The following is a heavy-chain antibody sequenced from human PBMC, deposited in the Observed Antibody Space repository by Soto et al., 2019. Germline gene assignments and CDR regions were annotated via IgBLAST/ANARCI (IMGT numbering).Heavy chain of an antibody. V-gene: IGHV3-21*01. Sequence: GGSLRLSCAASGFTFSAYNIYWVRQAPGKGQEWVSFISSTGTYLNYAASLKGRFTISRDNANSSVFLQMDNLSAEDTAVYYCARQLHFGELSLGFWGQGTLVTVSS. CDR3: ARQLHFGELSLGF. CDR1: GFTFSAYN. CDR2: ISSTGTYL. D-gene: IGHD3-10*01. J-gene: IGHJ4*02.